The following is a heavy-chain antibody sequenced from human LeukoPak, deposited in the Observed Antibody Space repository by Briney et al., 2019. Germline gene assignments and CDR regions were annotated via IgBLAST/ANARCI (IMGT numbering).Heavy chain of an antibody. D-gene: IGHD2-8*01. CDR2: ISAYNGNT. CDR3: ARGSTNGLFDY. CDR1: GYTLTSYG. J-gene: IGHJ4*02. V-gene: IGHV1-18*01. Sequence: ASVKVSFKASGYTLTSYGISWVRQAPGHGLEWMGWISAYNGNTNYAQKLQGRVTMTTDTSTSTAYMELRSLRSDDTAVYYCARGSTNGLFDYWGQGTLVTVSS.